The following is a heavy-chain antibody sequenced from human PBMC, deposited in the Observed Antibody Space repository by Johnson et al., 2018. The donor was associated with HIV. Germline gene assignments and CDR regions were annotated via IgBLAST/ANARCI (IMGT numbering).Heavy chain of an antibody. D-gene: IGHD3-10*01. V-gene: IGHV3-49*04. Sequence: VQLVESGGGLVQPGGSLRLSCAASGFSVSNSYMSWVRQAPGKGLEWVDFIRSKAYGGTTEYAASVKGRFTISRDDSKSIAYLQMNSLKTEDTAVYYCTRDTTYYYGSGSVGDAFDIWGQGTMVTVSS. CDR1: GFSVSNSY. CDR3: TRDTTYYYGSGSVGDAFDI. CDR2: IRSKAYGGTT. J-gene: IGHJ3*02.